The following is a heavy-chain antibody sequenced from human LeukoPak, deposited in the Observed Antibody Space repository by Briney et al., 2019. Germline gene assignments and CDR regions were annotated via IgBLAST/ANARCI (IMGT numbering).Heavy chain of an antibody. D-gene: IGHD6-13*01. Sequence: GGSLRLSCAASGFTFSSYSMNWVRQAPGKGLEWVSSISSSSSYIYYADSVKGRFTISRDNSKNTLYLQMNSLRAEDTAVYYCAKSSSSWGVGYFDYWGQGTLVTVSS. CDR3: AKSSSSWGVGYFDY. CDR2: ISSSSSYI. V-gene: IGHV3-21*04. CDR1: GFTFSSYS. J-gene: IGHJ4*02.